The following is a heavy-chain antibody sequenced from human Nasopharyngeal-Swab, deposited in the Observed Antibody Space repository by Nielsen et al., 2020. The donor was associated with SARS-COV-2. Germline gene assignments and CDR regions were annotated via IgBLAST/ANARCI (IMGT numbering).Heavy chain of an antibody. V-gene: IGHV4-59*01. Sequence: RQAPGKGLEWIGYIYYSGSTNYNPSLRSRVTISVDTSKNQFSLKLSSVTAADTAVYYCARDMSESSGWPDPFDYWGQGTLVTVSS. D-gene: IGHD6-19*01. CDR3: ARDMSESSGWPDPFDY. CDR2: IYYSGST. J-gene: IGHJ4*02.